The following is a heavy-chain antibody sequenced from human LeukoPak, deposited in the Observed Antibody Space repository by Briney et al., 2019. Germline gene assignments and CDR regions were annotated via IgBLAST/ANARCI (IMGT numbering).Heavy chain of an antibody. Sequence: GGSLRLSRAASGFTFSSYNMNWVRQAPGKGLEWVSSISRTSSYIYYADSVKGRFTISRDNAKNSLYLQMNSLRAEDTAVYYCARDPGIIPVAGSYYIDSWGQGTLVTVSS. J-gene: IGHJ4*02. D-gene: IGHD6-19*01. CDR3: ARDPGIIPVAGSYYIDS. V-gene: IGHV3-21*01. CDR1: GFTFSSYN. CDR2: ISRTSSYI.